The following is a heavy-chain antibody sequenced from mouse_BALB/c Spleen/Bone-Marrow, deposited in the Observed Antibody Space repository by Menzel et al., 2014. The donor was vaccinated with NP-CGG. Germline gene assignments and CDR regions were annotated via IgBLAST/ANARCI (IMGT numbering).Heavy chain of an antibody. CDR2: INGGSNTI. J-gene: IGHJ1*01. Sequence: EVQVVESGGGLVQPGGSRKLSCAASGFTFSSFGMHWVRQAPEKWLEWVAYINGGSNTIYYADTVKGRFTISRDNPKNTLFLQMTSLRSEDTAMYFCARGTTALRYFDVWGAGTTVTVSS. V-gene: IGHV5-17*02. D-gene: IGHD1-2*01. CDR3: ARGTTALRYFDV. CDR1: GFTFSSFG.